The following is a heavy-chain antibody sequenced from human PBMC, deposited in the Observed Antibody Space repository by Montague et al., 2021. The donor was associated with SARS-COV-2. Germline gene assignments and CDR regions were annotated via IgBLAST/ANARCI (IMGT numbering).Heavy chain of an antibody. CDR3: AKDSFCTGITCYRHFDY. J-gene: IGHJ4*02. CDR1: GFTFDESA. CDR2: ISGDGGGT. Sequence: SLRLSCAASGFTFDESAMHWVRQAPGKGLEWVAPISGDGGGTYYAESVRGRFTISRDNSKASLNLQMNSLRSEDTAFYYCAKDSFCTGITCYRHFDYWGQGTLVTVSS. D-gene: IGHD2-2*01. V-gene: IGHV3-43*02.